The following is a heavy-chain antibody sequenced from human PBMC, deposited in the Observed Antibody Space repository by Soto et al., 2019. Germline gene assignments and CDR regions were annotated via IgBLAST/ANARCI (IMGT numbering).Heavy chain of an antibody. CDR2: ISYDGSNK. D-gene: IGHD4-17*01. Sequence: PGGSLRLSCAASGFTFSSYGMHWVRQAPGKGLEWVAVISYDGSNKYYADSVKGRFTISRDNSKNTLYLQMNSLRAEDTAVYYCAKDLRGDYGYWGQGTLVTVSS. V-gene: IGHV3-30*18. CDR1: GFTFSSYG. CDR3: AKDLRGDYGY. J-gene: IGHJ4*02.